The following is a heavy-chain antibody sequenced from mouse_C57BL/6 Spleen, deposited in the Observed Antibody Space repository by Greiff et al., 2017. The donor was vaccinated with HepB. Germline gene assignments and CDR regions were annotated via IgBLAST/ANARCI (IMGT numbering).Heavy chain of an antibody. CDR1: GFTFTDYY. Sequence: EVQLQESGGGLVQPGGSLSLSCAASGFTFTDYYMSWVRQPPGKALEWLGFIRNKANGYTTEYSASVKGRFTISRDNSQSILYLQMKALRAEDSATYYCARSPYYYGTPAWFAYWGQGTLVTVSA. CDR2: IRNKANGYTT. D-gene: IGHD1-1*01. J-gene: IGHJ3*01. V-gene: IGHV7-3*01. CDR3: ARSPYYYGTPAWFAY.